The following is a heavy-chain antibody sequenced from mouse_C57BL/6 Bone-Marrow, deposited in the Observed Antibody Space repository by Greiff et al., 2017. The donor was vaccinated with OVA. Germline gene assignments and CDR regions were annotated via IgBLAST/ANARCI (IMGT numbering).Heavy chain of an antibody. CDR1: GYTFPSYW. D-gene: IGHD2-4*01. V-gene: IGHV1-64*01. CDR2: IHPNSGST. J-gene: IGHJ2*01. CDR3: AGTIDYDQYYFDY. Sequence: QVQLQQPGAELVKPGASVKLSCKASGYTFPSYWMHWVKQRPGQGLEWIGMIHPNSGSTNYNEKFKSKATLTVDKSSSTAYMQLSSLTSEDSAGYDGAGTIDYDQYYFDYWGQGTTLTVSS.